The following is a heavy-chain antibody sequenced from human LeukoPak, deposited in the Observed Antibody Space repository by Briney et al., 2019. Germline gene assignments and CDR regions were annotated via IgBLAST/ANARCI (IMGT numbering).Heavy chain of an antibody. CDR1: GFTFSSYD. CDR2: MWFDGSIE. J-gene: IGHJ3*01. V-gene: IGHV3-33*01. D-gene: IGHD4-23*01. CDR3: ARDYGGNSFAFDF. Sequence: GGPLRLSCAASGFTFSSYDMHWVRQAPGKGLEWVALMWFDGSIEYYADSVRGRFTISRDNSKNTLYLQMNSLRAEDTAVYYCARDYGGNSFAFDFWGQGTMVTVSS.